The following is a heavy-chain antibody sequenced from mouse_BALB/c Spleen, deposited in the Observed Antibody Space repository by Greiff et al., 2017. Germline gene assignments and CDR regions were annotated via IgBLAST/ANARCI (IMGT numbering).Heavy chain of an antibody. CDR1: GYSITSGYY. CDR2: ISYDGSN. V-gene: IGHV3-6*02. Sequence: EVKLLESGPGLVKPSQSLSLTCSVTGYSITSGYYWNWIRQFPGNKLEWMGYISYDGSNNYNPSLKNRISITRDTSKNQFFLKLNSVTTEDTATYYCARDYYDYAWFAYWGQGTLVTVSA. D-gene: IGHD2-4*01. CDR3: ARDYYDYAWFAY. J-gene: IGHJ3*01.